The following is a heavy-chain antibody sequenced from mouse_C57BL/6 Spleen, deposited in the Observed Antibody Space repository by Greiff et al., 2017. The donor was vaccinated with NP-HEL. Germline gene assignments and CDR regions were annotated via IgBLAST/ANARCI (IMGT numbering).Heavy chain of an antibody. J-gene: IGHJ3*01. D-gene: IGHD2-5*01. CDR3: ARRYYSNVWFAY. Sequence: VQLQQSGAELVKPGASVKISCKASGYAFSSYWMNWVKQRPGKGLEWIGQIYPGDGDTNYNGKFKGKATLTADKSSSTAYMQLSSLTSEDSAVYFCARRYYSNVWFAYWGQGTLVTVSA. CDR2: IYPGDGDT. V-gene: IGHV1-80*01. CDR1: GYAFSSYW.